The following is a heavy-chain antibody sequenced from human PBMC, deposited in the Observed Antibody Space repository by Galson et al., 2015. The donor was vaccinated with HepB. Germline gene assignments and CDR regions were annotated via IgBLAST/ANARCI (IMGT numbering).Heavy chain of an antibody. J-gene: IGHJ6*04. CDR2: ISGDGSNK. V-gene: IGHV3-30*04. CDR3: VRDDYGDYGLLDV. CDR1: GFTFYTHP. Sequence: SLRLSCAGSGFTFYTHPFHWVRQAPGKGLEWVARISGDGSNKAYADSVKGRFTISRDNSKNTLHLQMNSLRLEDTALYYCVRDDYGDYGLLDVWGKGTTVTVSS. D-gene: IGHD4-17*01.